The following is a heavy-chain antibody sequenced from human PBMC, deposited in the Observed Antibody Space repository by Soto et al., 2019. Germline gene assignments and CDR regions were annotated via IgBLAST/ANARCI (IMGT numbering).Heavy chain of an antibody. CDR2: IWFDGSHK. Sequence: QVQVVESGGGVVQPGRSLRLSCAASGFIFSNHGMLWARQAPGKGLEWVAVIWFDGSHKYYSDSVKGRFTISRDNFKNTLYLQMNSLRAEDTAVYYCATLTGSYFDSWGQGTLVTVSS. V-gene: IGHV3-33*01. D-gene: IGHD3-9*01. CDR3: ATLTGSYFDS. J-gene: IGHJ4*02. CDR1: GFIFSNHG.